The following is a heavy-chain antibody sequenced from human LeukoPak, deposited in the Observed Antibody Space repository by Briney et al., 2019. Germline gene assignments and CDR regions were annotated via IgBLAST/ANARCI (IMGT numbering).Heavy chain of an antibody. Sequence: PGGSLRLSCAASGFTFSSYGMHWVRQAPGKGLEWVAFIRYDGSNKYYADSVKGRFTISRDNSKNTLYLQMNSLRAEDTAVYYCEKVWSFCGGVCYNFWGQEPLVTVPS. CDR1: GFTFSSYG. V-gene: IGHV3-30*02. CDR3: EKVWSFCGGVCYNF. D-gene: IGHD2-21*01. J-gene: IGHJ4*02. CDR2: IRYDGSNK.